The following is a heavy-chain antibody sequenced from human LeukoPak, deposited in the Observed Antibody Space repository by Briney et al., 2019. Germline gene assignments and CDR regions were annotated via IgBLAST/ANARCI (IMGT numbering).Heavy chain of an antibody. CDR3: AKPAAGPFDY. CDR2: ISYDGSNK. V-gene: IGHV3-30*18. D-gene: IGHD6-13*01. J-gene: IGHJ4*02. CDR1: GFTFSSYG. Sequence: GRSLRLSCAASGFTFSSYGMHWVRQAPGKGLEWVAVISYDGSNKYYADSVKGRFTISRDNSKNTLYLQMNSLRAEDTAVYYCAKPAAGPFDYWGQGTLVTVSS.